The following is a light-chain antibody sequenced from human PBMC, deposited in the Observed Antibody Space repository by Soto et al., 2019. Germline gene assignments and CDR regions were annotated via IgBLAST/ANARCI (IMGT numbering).Light chain of an antibody. V-gene: IGLV2-14*01. Sequence: QSVLTQPASVSGSPGQSITISCTGTSSDVGGYNYVSWYQQHPGKAPKLMIYEVSTRPSGISSRFSGSKSVNTAPLTISGLQAEDEADYFCSSYTSSTTIVFGTGTKLTVL. CDR2: EVS. CDR1: SSDVGGYNY. J-gene: IGLJ1*01. CDR3: SSYTSSTTIV.